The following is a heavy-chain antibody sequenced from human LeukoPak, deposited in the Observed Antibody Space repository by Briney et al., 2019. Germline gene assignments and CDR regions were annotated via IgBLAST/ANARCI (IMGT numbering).Heavy chain of an antibody. CDR2: IWYDASNK. Sequence: GGSLRLSCTAPGFNFNTHGMHWVRQAPGKGLEWLAVIWYDASNKFYADSVEGRFTISRDNSKDTLYLQMNSLRAEDTAVYYCVRDVTPSIAYGLDVWGQGTTVIVSS. D-gene: IGHD6-6*01. CDR1: GFNFNTHG. J-gene: IGHJ6*02. CDR3: VRDVTPSIAYGLDV. V-gene: IGHV3-33*01.